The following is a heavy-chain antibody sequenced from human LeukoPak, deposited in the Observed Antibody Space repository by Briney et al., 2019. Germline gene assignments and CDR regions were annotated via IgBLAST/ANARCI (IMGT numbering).Heavy chain of an antibody. CDR3: ARVSPLLWFGEFDY. CDR2: IYYSGGT. Sequence: SETLALTCTVSGGSIISYYCSWIRQPPGKGLDGIGYIYYSGGTNYNPSLKSRGTISVDPSKNQFYLKLSSVTAADTAVYYCARVSPLLWFGEFDYWGQGTLVTVSS. D-gene: IGHD3-10*01. CDR1: GGSIISYY. J-gene: IGHJ4*02. V-gene: IGHV4-59*01.